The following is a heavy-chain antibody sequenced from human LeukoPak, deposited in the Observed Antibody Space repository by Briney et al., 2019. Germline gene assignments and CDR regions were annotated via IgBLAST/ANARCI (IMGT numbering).Heavy chain of an antibody. V-gene: IGHV1-8*01. J-gene: IGHJ4*02. CDR3: ASRVSESGSPITY. Sequence: ASVKVSCKASGYTFTSYDINWVRQATGQGLEWMGWMNPNSGNTGYAQKFQGRVTMTRNTSISTAYMELSSLRSEDTAVYYCASRVSESGSPITYWGQGTLVTVS. CDR2: MNPNSGNT. CDR1: GYTFTSYD. D-gene: IGHD3-10*01.